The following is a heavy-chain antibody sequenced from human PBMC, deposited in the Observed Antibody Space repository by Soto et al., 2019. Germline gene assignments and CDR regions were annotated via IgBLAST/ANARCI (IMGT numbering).Heavy chain of an antibody. CDR3: ARRQGLWFGELWDYCYMDV. CDR1: GVSISSYY. Sequence: PSETLSLTCTFSGVSISSYYWSWIRQPPGKGLEWIGYIYYSGSTNYNPSLKSRVTISVDTSKNQFSLKLSSVTAADTAVYYCARRQGLWFGELWDYCYMDVWGKGTTVTVSS. CDR2: IYYSGST. J-gene: IGHJ6*03. D-gene: IGHD3-10*01. V-gene: IGHV4-59*08.